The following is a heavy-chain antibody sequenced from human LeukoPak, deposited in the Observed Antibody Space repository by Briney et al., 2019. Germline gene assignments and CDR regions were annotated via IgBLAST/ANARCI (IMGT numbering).Heavy chain of an antibody. CDR2: IGDSGGDT. J-gene: IGHJ4*02. Sequence: PGGPLRLSCAASGVTFSSYAMSWVRQATGKGLEWVSAIGDSGGDTYYADSVKGRFTISRDNSKNTLYLQMNSLRAEDTALYYCAKQVTAPGPIDYWGQGTLVTVSS. CDR3: AKQVTAPGPIDY. CDR1: GVTFSSYA. V-gene: IGHV3-23*01. D-gene: IGHD2-21*02.